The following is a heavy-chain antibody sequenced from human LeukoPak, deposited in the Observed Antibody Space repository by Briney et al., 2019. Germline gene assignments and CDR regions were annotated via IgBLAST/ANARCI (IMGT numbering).Heavy chain of an antibody. CDR2: IYTSGST. CDR1: GGSISSGSYY. Sequence: TSETLSLTCTVSGGSISSGSYYWSWIRQPAGKGLEWIGRIYTSGSTNYNPSLKSRVTISVDKSKNQFSLKLSSVTAADTAVYYCARADGSGWYPNYYYYYMDVWGKGTTVTVSS. D-gene: IGHD6-19*01. CDR3: ARADGSGWYPNYYYYYMDV. V-gene: IGHV4-61*02. J-gene: IGHJ6*03.